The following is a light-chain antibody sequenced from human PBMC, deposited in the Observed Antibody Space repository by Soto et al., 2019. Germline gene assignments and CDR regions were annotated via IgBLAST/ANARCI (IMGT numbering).Light chain of an antibody. CDR3: SSYTTSTTYV. J-gene: IGLJ1*01. V-gene: IGLV2-14*03. CDR1: SSDICGYNY. Sequence: QSALTQPASVSGSPGQSIAISCTGTSSDICGYNYVSWYQQHPGKAPKLIIYDVSNRPSGISTRFSGSKSGNTASLTISGLQAEDEADYHCSSYTTSTTYVFGTATKVTVL. CDR2: DVS.